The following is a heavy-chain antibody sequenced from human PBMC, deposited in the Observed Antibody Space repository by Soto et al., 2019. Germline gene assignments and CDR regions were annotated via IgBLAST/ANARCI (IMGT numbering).Heavy chain of an antibody. Sequence: GESLKISCKGSGCSFNTYWIGWVRQMPGKGLEWMGVIYPDDSDIRYSPSFQGQVTISADKSISTAYLQWSSLKASDSGIYYWARRTGLLYSDWGQGTLVTVSS. V-gene: IGHV5-51*01. D-gene: IGHD2-21*01. CDR2: IYPDDSDI. CDR1: GCSFNTYW. J-gene: IGHJ4*02. CDR3: ARRTGLLYSD.